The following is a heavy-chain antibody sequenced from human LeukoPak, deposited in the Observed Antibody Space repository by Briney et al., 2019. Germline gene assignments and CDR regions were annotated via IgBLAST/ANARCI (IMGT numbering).Heavy chain of an antibody. V-gene: IGHV2-5*02. J-gene: IGHJ4*02. D-gene: IGHD2-21*02. CDR1: GFSLSTSGVG. Sequence: ESGPTLVNPTQTLTLTCTFSGFSLSTSGVGVGWIRQPPGKALEWLALIYWDDDKRYSPSLKSRLTITKDTSKDQVVLTMTNMDPVDTATYYCAHTLHIVVVTAIHYYFDYWGQGTLVTVSS. CDR2: IYWDDDK. CDR3: AHTLHIVVVTAIHYYFDY.